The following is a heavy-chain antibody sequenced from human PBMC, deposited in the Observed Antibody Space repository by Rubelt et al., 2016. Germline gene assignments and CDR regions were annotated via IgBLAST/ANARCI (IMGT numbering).Heavy chain of an antibody. V-gene: IGHV4-34*01. Sequence: QVQLQQWGAGLLKPSETLSLTCAVYGGSFSGYYWSWIRQPPGKGLEWIGEINHSGSHNYNPSLHGLVPLSLDTSKNQFSLKLGSVTAADTAVYYCARGRDWGVIAAAVYYFDYWGQGTLVTVSS. CDR1: GGSFSGYY. CDR2: INHSGSH. CDR3: ARGRDWGVIAAAVYYFDY. D-gene: IGHD6-13*01. J-gene: IGHJ4*02.